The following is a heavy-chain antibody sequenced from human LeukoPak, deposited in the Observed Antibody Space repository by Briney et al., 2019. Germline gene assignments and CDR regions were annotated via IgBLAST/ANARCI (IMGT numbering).Heavy chain of an antibody. CDR1: GASISSNNYY. J-gene: IGHJ4*02. Sequence: SETLSLTCTVSGASISSNNYYWGWVRQPPGKGLEWIGNIYSSGNTYYNASLKSRVTIYIDTSKNQFSLKLSSVTAADTAVYYCARTNPWELKYYFDYWGQGTLVTVSS. CDR3: ARTNPWELKYYFDY. V-gene: IGHV4-39*07. CDR2: IYSSGNT. D-gene: IGHD1-7*01.